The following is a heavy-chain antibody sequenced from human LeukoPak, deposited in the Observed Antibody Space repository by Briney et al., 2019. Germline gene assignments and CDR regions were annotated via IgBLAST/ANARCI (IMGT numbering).Heavy chain of an antibody. V-gene: IGHV3-21*01. CDR1: GFTFSSYS. D-gene: IGHD6-13*01. CDR2: ISSSSSYI. CDR3: ARGGPGIAAAGTLDY. Sequence: PGGSLRLSCAASGFTFSSYSMNWVRQAPGKGLEWVSSISSSSSYIYYADSVKGRFTISRYNAKNSLYLQMNSLRAEDTAVYYCARGGPGIAAAGTLDYWGQGTLVTVSS. J-gene: IGHJ4*02.